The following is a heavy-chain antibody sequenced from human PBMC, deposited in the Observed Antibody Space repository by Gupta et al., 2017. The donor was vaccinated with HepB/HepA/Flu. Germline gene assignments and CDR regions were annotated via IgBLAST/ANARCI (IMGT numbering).Heavy chain of an antibody. CDR3: ARDGHEGATHFDY. J-gene: IGHJ4*02. V-gene: IGHV3-33*01. Sequence: QVQLVESGGGVVQPGRSLRLSCAASGFTFSSYGMHWVRQAPGKGLEWVVVIWYDGSNKYYADSVKGRFTISRDNSKNTLYLQMNSLRAEDTAVYYCARDGHEGATHFDYWGQGTLVTVSS. D-gene: IGHD1-26*01. CDR1: GFTFSSYG. CDR2: IWYDGSNK.